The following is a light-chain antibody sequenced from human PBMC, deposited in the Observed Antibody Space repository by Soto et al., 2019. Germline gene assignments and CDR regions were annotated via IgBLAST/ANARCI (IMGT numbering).Light chain of an antibody. CDR1: QNINNW. J-gene: IGKJ1*01. Sequence: SAATLSAKIGDRVTITCRASQNINNWLAWYQQKPGKAHNLLIYEAYNLESGVQSRFGGSRSGTEFTLTIRSLQPEDFATYYSKLSDTYPWPFGQLTKV. CDR3: KLSDTYPWP. CDR2: EAY. V-gene: IGKV1-5*03.